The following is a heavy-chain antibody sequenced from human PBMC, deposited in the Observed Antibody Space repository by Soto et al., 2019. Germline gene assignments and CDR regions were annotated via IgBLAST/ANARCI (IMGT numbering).Heavy chain of an antibody. Sequence: SETLSLTCTVSGGSISSGDYYWSWIRQPPGKGLEWIGYIYYSGSTYYNPSLKSRVTISVDTSKNQFSLKLSSVTAADTAVYYCAGTFTYGDYGLDYWGQGTLVTGSS. CDR3: AGTFTYGDYGLDY. J-gene: IGHJ4*02. D-gene: IGHD4-17*01. CDR2: IYYSGST. V-gene: IGHV4-30-4*01. CDR1: GGSISSGDYY.